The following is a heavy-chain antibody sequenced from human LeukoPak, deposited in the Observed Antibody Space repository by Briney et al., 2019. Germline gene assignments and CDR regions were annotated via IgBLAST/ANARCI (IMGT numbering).Heavy chain of an antibody. Sequence: PSETLSLTCTVSGGSISSYYWSWIRQPPGKGLEWIGYIYYSGSTNYNPSLKSRVTISVDTSKNQFSLKLSSVTAADTAVYYCARANSYDYVWGSYRSKTQYYFDYWGQGTLVTVSS. V-gene: IGHV4-59*12. CDR1: GGSISSYY. J-gene: IGHJ4*02. CDR3: ARANSYDYVWGSYRSKTQYYFDY. D-gene: IGHD3-16*02. CDR2: IYYSGST.